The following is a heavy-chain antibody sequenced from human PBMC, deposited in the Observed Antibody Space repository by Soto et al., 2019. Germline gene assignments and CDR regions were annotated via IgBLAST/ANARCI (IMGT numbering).Heavy chain of an antibody. CDR2: FRAGGDDGTT. Sequence: PGGSLRLSXVASGFTFSSYSMSWVRQAPGKGLEWVSGFRAGGDDGTTYYADSVKGRFTISRDNSKNTLFLQMNSLRAEDTAIYHCAKKVNSGSGSQYFDYFGQGTLVTVSS. J-gene: IGHJ4*02. CDR1: GFTFSSYS. CDR3: AKKVNSGSGSQYFDY. D-gene: IGHD3-10*01. V-gene: IGHV3-23*01.